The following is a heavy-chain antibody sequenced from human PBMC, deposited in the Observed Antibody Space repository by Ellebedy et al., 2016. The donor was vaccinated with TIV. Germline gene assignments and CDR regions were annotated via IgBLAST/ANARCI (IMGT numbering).Heavy chain of an antibody. J-gene: IGHJ4*02. Sequence: GESLKISCQGSGYNFTNYWIAWVRQMPGKGLEWMGGFDPDDEAGGTIYAPDFQGRVTVTEDTSTGIIYMQLSSLRPEDTAVYYCATISHSGSHSYFDFWGQGTLVTVSS. V-gene: IGHV1-24*01. D-gene: IGHD1-26*01. CDR1: GYNFTNYW. CDR2: FDPDDEAGGT. CDR3: ATISHSGSHSYFDF.